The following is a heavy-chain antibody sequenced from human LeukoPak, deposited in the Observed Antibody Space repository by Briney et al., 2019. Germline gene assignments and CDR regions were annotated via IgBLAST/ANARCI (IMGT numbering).Heavy chain of an antibody. D-gene: IGHD1-26*01. CDR3: ARAELPYYFDY. V-gene: IGHV3-74*01. J-gene: IGHJ4*02. Sequence: GGSLRLSCSASGFTFSSYWMHWVRQAPGKGLVWVSRINTDGSSTSYADSVKGRFTISRDNAKNTLYLQMNSLRAEDTAVYYCARAELPYYFDYWGQGTLVTVSS. CDR2: INTDGSST. CDR1: GFTFSSYW.